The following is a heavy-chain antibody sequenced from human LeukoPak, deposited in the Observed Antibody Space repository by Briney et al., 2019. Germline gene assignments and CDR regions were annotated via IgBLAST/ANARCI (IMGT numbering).Heavy chain of an antibody. D-gene: IGHD3-3*01. CDR2: IYYSGST. CDR1: GGSISSYY. CDR3: ASVGYYDFWSGYPNYYYYIDV. Sequence: SETLSLTCTVSGGSISSYYWSWIRQPPGKGLEWIGYIYYSGSTNYNPSLKSRVTISVDTSKNQFSLKLSSVTAADTAVYYCASVGYYDFWSGYPNYYYYIDVWGKGTTVTVSS. V-gene: IGHV4-59*01. J-gene: IGHJ6*03.